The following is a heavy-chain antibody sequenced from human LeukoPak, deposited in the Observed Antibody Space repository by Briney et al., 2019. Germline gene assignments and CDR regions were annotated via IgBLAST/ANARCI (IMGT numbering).Heavy chain of an antibody. CDR3: ARQRPGLLWFGELLYGGFDY. CDR1: GGSFSGYY. D-gene: IGHD3-10*01. J-gene: IGHJ4*02. CDR2: INHSEST. V-gene: IGHV4-34*01. Sequence: SETLSLTCAVYGGSFSGYYWSWIRQPPGKGLGWIGEINHSESTYYNPSLKSRVTISVDTSKNQFSLKLSSVTAADTAVYYCARQRPGLLWFGELLYGGFDYWGQGTLVTVSS.